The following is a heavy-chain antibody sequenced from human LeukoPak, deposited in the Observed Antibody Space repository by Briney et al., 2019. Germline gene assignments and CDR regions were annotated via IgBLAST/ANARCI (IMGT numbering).Heavy chain of an antibody. Sequence: GGSLRLSCAGSGFTFSNSWMGWVRQAPGKGLEWVANVQHIGGETYYVDSVKGRFTISRDNAKNSLYLQMNSLRAEDTAVYYCARDFNDYVWGSYRYPFDYWGQGTLVTVSS. V-gene: IGHV3-7*01. CDR2: VQHIGGET. D-gene: IGHD3-16*02. J-gene: IGHJ4*02. CDR3: ARDFNDYVWGSYRYPFDY. CDR1: GFTFSNSW.